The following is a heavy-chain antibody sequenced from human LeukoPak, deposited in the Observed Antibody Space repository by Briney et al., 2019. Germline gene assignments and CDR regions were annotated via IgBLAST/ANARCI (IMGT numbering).Heavy chain of an antibody. CDR2: IYTSGST. CDR1: GGSISSYY. D-gene: IGHD2-2*01. V-gene: IGHV4-4*07. Sequence: SETLSLTCTVSGGSISSYYWSWIRQPAGKGLEWIGRIYTSGSTNCNPSLKSRVTISVDKSKNQFSLKLSSVTAADTAVYYCARIVPAATYYYYYMDVWGKGTTVTVSS. J-gene: IGHJ6*03. CDR3: ARIVPAATYYYYYMDV.